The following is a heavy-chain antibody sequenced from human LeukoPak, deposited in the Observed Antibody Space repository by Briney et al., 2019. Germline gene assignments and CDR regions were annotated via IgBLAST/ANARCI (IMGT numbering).Heavy chain of an antibody. D-gene: IGHD3-3*01. Sequence: PGGSLRLSCAASGFTFSSYSMNWVRQAPGKGLEWVSSISSSSSYIYYADSVKGRFTISRDNAKNSLYLQMNSPRAEDTAVYYCARDPNYDFTHFDYWGQGTLVTVSS. CDR3: ARDPNYDFTHFDY. CDR2: ISSSSSYI. CDR1: GFTFSSYS. J-gene: IGHJ4*02. V-gene: IGHV3-21*01.